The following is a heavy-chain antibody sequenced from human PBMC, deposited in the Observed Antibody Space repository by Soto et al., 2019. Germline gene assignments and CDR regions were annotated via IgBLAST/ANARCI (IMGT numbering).Heavy chain of an antibody. CDR1: GYTLTGHY. Sequence: LGATVKVSFKASGYTLTGHYMHWVRQAPEQGPEWMGEIGPESGATRYAQKFQGRVTMTRDMSITTVYMELNNLSPDDTAVYYCGRGRSGQIVVFYWGQGTPVTVSS. J-gene: IGHJ4*02. CDR3: GRGRSGQIVVFY. D-gene: IGHD5-12*01. CDR2: IGPESGAT. V-gene: IGHV1-2*03.